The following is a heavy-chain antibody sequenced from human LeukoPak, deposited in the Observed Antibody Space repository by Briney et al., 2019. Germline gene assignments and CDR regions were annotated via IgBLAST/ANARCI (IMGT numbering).Heavy chain of an antibody. CDR2: IYYSGST. V-gene: IGHV4-39*01. Sequence: PSETLSLTCAVSGGSISSTSYYWAWIRQPPGKGLEWIGTIYYSGSTYHNPSLKNRVTMSVDTSRNQFPLKLSSVDAADTAVYYCAKAGVRYFDSSGLYAFDFWGQGTTVTVSS. D-gene: IGHD3-22*01. CDR3: AKAGVRYFDSSGLYAFDF. CDR1: GGSISSTSYY. J-gene: IGHJ3*01.